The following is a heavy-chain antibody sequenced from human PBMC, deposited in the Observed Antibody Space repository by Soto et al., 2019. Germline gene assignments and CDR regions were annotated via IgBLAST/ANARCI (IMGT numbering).Heavy chain of an antibody. D-gene: IGHD5-18*01. CDR2: ISSSGSSI. CDR3: ATYARGNNKGFDY. Sequence: GGSLRLSCAASGFIFSDYYMSWIRQAPGKGLEWVSYISSSGSSIYYADSVKGRFTISRDNAKNSLYLQMNSLRVEDTAIFYCATYARGNNKGFDYWGQGTLVTVSS. CDR1: GFIFSDYY. J-gene: IGHJ4*02. V-gene: IGHV3-11*01.